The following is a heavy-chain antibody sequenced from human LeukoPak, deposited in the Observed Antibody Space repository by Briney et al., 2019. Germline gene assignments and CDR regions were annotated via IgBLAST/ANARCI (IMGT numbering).Heavy chain of an antibody. CDR3: AKRGVVIRVILVGFHKEAYYFDS. CDR2: IGASGGGT. Sequence: GGSLRLSCAVSGITLSNYGISWVRQAPGKGLEWVAGIGASGGGTNYADSVKGRFTISRDNPKNTLYLQMSSLRAEDTAVYFCAKRGVVIRVILVGFHKEAYYFDSWGQGALVTVSS. J-gene: IGHJ4*02. V-gene: IGHV3-23*01. D-gene: IGHD3-10*01. CDR1: GITLSNYG.